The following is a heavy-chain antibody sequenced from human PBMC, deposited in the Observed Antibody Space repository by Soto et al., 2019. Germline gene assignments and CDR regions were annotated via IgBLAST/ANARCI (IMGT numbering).Heavy chain of an antibody. CDR1: GFLFNDYY. V-gene: IGHV3-11*01. CDR3: ARGDYYDSSGYYVPLFDH. Sequence: QVQLVESGGRLVKPGTSLRLSCAASGFLFNDYYMNWIRQAPGKGLEWVSYISSSGTNIYYADSVKGRFTISRDNAKNSLYLQMNSLRAEDTAVYYCARGDYYDSSGYYVPLFDHWGQGTLVTVSS. J-gene: IGHJ4*02. D-gene: IGHD3-22*01. CDR2: ISSSGTNI.